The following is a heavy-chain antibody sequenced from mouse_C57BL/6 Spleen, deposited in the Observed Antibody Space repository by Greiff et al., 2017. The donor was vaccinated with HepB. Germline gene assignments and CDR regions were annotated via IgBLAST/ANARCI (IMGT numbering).Heavy chain of an antibody. Sequence: EVQRVESGEGLVKPGGSLKLSCAASGFTFSSYAMSWVRQTPEKRLEWVAYISSGGDYIYYADTVKGRFTISRDNARNTLYLQMSSLKSEDTAMYYCTREGYYGSSYFDYWGQGTTLTVSS. J-gene: IGHJ2*01. V-gene: IGHV5-9-1*02. D-gene: IGHD1-1*01. CDR1: GFTFSSYA. CDR3: TREGYYGSSYFDY. CDR2: ISSGGDYI.